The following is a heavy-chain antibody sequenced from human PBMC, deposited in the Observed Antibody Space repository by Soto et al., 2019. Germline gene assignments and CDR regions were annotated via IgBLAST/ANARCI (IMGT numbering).Heavy chain of an antibody. J-gene: IGHJ5*02. CDR1: GYTFTDYG. CDR3: ARSGARRLPNWFDP. D-gene: IGHD3-10*01. V-gene: IGHV1-18*01. Sequence: QVQLVQSGSEVKKPGASVKVSCKASGYTFTDYGISWVRQAPGQGLEWMGWISAYYGNTNYTQNIQGRITMTTDTSTSTAYMELRSLRSDDTAVYYCARSGARRLPNWFDPWGQGTLVTVSA. CDR2: ISAYYGNT.